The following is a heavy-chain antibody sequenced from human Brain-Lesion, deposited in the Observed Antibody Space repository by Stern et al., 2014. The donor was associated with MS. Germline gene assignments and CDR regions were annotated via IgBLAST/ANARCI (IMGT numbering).Heavy chain of an antibody. D-gene: IGHD1-14*01. J-gene: IGHJ4*02. CDR1: GFPFDDYA. Sequence: VQLVESGGDLVQPGRSLRLSCAAFGFPFDDYAMHWVRQAPGKGLEWVPGISWNRGSIGYADSGKGRFTTSRDNAYSSLYLQMNSLRPEDTALYYCARDITGSSAYFAYWGQGTLVTVSS. CDR2: ISWNRGSI. V-gene: IGHV3-9*01. CDR3: ARDITGSSAYFAY.